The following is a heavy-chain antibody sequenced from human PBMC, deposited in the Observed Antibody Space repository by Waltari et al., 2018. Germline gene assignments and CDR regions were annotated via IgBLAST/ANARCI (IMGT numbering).Heavy chain of an antibody. V-gene: IGHV1-2*06. J-gene: IGHJ6*02. CDR2: INPNSGGT. D-gene: IGHD6-13*01. Sequence: QVQLVQSGAEVKKPGASVKVSCKASGYTFTGYYMPWVRQAPGQGLEWMGRINPNSGGTNYAQKFQGRVTMTRDTSISTAYMELSRLRSDDTAVYYCAREIAAAEYYYYGMDVWGQGTTVTVSS. CDR1: GYTFTGYY. CDR3: AREIAAAEYYYYGMDV.